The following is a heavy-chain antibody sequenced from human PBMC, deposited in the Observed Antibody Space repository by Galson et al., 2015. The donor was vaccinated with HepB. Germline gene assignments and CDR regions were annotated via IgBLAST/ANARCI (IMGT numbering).Heavy chain of an antibody. V-gene: IGHV3-48*01. CDR2: ISSSSSTI. J-gene: IGHJ1*01. CDR1: GFTFSSYS. CDR3: ARDKGYFQH. Sequence: SLRLSCAASGFTFSSYSMNWVRQAPGKGLGWVSYISSSSSTIYYADSVKGRFTIPRDNAKNSLYLQMNSLRAEDTAVYYCARDKGYFQHWGQGTLVTVSS.